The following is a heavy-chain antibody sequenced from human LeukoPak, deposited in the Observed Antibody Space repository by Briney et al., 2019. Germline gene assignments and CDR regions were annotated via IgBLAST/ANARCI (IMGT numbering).Heavy chain of an antibody. CDR2: ISSSSSYI. Sequence: PGGSLRLSCAASGFTFSDYSISWVRQAPGKGLEWVSSISSSSSYIYYADSVKGRFTISRDNAKNSLYLQMNSLRAEDTAVYYCARDLVENDYGDFQPFDYWGQGTLVTVSS. J-gene: IGHJ4*02. CDR3: ARDLVENDYGDFQPFDY. V-gene: IGHV3-21*01. D-gene: IGHD4-17*01. CDR1: GFTFSDYS.